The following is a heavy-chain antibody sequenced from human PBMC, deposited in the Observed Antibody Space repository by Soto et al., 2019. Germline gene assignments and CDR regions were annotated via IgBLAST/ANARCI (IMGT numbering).Heavy chain of an antibody. V-gene: IGHV3-23*01. CDR3: ARDHMPTGYSSSWPRGYFQH. J-gene: IGHJ1*01. Sequence: PWGSLRLSCAASGGTFSDFVMSWVRQAPGKGLEWVSAITGSSGSTYYADFVKGRFTIYRDNAKNSLYLQMNSLRAEDTAVYYCARDHMPTGYSSSWPRGYFQHWGQGTLVTVSS. D-gene: IGHD6-13*01. CDR1: GGTFSDFV. CDR2: ITGSSGST.